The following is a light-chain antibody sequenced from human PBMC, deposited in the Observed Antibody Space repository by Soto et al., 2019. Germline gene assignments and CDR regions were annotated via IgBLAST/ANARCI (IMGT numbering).Light chain of an antibody. V-gene: IGLV1-40*01. CDR1: SSNLGASYD. CDR2: GNR. J-gene: IGLJ3*02. Sequence: QSVLTQPPSVSGAPGQRVTISCTGNSSNLGASYDVHWYQQLPGAAPKLVIFGNRNRPSGVPERFSGSKSGTSASLAITGLQAEDEADYYCQAYDYSLTASVFGGGTKLTVL. CDR3: QAYDYSLTASV.